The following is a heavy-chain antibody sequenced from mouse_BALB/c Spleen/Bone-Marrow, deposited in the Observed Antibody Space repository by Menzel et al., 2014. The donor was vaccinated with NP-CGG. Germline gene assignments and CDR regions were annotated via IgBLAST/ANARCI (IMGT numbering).Heavy chain of an antibody. CDR3: ARSTTATDYAMDY. V-gene: IGHV14-1*02. D-gene: IGHD1-2*01. J-gene: IGHJ4*01. CDR2: IDPENGNT. Sequence: EVKLVESGAELVRPGALVKLSCKASGFNIKDYYMHWVKRRPEQGLEWIGWIDPENGNTIYDPKFQGKASITADTSSNTAYLQLSSLTSEDTAVYYCARSTTATDYAMDYWGQGTSVTVSS. CDR1: GFNIKDYY.